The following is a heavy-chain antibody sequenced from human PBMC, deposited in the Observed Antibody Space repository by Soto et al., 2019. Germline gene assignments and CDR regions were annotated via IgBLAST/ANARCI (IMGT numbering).Heavy chain of an antibody. J-gene: IGHJ5*02. V-gene: IGHV3-15*07. CDR2: IKSKAYGAAT. D-gene: IGHD1-26*01. CDR1: GLSLRIAW. CDR3: TTAGVHSGSYHWFDP. Sequence: GGSLGLSCEASGLSLRIAWMNWVRQAPGKGLEWVGRIKSKAYGAATDYTTPVKGRFTISRDDSKNTLYLQMSSLKTEDTAVYYCTTAGVHSGSYHWFDPWGPGTLVTVSS.